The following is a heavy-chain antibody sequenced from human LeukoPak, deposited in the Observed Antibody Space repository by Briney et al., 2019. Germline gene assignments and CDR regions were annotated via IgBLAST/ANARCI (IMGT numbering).Heavy chain of an antibody. D-gene: IGHD5-18*01. V-gene: IGHV4-39*01. CDR2: IYYSGST. CDR3: ARAKAAMVSYYYYYYMDV. CDR1: GGSISSSSYY. Sequence: SETLSLTCTVSGGSISSSSYYWGWIRQPPGKGLEWIGSIYYSGSTYYNPSLKSRVTISVDTSKNQFSLKLSSVTAADTAVYYCARAKAAMVSYYYYYYMDVWGKGTTVTVSS. J-gene: IGHJ6*03.